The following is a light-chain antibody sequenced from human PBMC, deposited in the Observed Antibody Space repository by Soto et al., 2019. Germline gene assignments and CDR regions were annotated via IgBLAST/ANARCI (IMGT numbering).Light chain of an antibody. CDR3: QTYGSSPDWA. V-gene: IGKV3-20*01. J-gene: IGKJ1*01. Sequence: EIVLTQSPGTLSLSPGERATLSCRASQSVSSSYLAWYQQKPGQAPRLLIYGASSRATGIPDRFSGSGSGTDFTLTISRLEPEDFAVYYCQTYGSSPDWAFGQGTKVDI. CDR1: QSVSSSY. CDR2: GAS.